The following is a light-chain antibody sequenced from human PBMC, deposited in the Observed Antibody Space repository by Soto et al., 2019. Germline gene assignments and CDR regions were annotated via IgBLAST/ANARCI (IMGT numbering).Light chain of an antibody. J-gene: IGKJ5*01. CDR2: KAS. CDR1: QSISSY. V-gene: IGKV1-5*03. Sequence: DIQMTQSPSSLSASVGDRVTITCRASQSISSYLNWYQQKPGKAPNLLIYKASSLESGVPSRFSGSGSGTEFTLTISSLQPDDFATYYCQQYNSYSTFGQGTRLEIK. CDR3: QQYNSYST.